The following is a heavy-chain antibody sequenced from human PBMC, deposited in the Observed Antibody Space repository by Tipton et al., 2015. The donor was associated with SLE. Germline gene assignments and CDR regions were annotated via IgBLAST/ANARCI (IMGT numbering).Heavy chain of an antibody. CDR3: ARGWYSSSPFDY. J-gene: IGHJ4*02. Sequence: RSLRLSCAASGFTFDDYAMHWVRQAPGKGLEWVSGISWNSGSIGYADSVKGRFTISRDNAKNSLYLQMNSLRAEDTAVYYCARGWYSSSPFDYWGQGTLVTVSS. V-gene: IGHV3-9*01. D-gene: IGHD6-13*01. CDR2: ISWNSGSI. CDR1: GFTFDDYA.